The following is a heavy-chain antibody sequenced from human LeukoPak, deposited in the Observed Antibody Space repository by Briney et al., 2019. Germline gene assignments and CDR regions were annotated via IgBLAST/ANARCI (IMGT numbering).Heavy chain of an antibody. J-gene: IGHJ4*02. CDR1: GFTFSSYA. Sequence: GRSLRLSCAASGFTFSSYAMHWVRQAPGKGLEWVAVISYDGSSKYCADSVKGRFTISRDNSKNTLYLQMNSLRAEDTAVYYCARAPYDSSGISFDYWGQGTLVTVSS. D-gene: IGHD3-22*01. CDR3: ARAPYDSSGISFDY. V-gene: IGHV3-30-3*01. CDR2: ISYDGSSK.